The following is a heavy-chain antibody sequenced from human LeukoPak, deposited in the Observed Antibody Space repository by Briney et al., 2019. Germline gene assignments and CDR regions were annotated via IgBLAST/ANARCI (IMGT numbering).Heavy chain of an antibody. V-gene: IGHV4-59*12. CDR1: GGSISSYY. CDR3: ARDDYDFWSGYPGWFDP. CDR2: IYYSGST. Sequence: PSETLSLTCTVSGGSISSYYWSWIRQPPGKGLEWIGHIYYSGSTNYNPSLKSRVTISVDTSKNQFSLKLSSVTAADTAVYYCARDDYDFWSGYPGWFDPWGQGTLVTVSS. J-gene: IGHJ5*02. D-gene: IGHD3-3*01.